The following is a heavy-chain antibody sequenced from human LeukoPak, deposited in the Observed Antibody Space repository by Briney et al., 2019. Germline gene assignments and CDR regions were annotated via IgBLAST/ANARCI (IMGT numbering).Heavy chain of an antibody. V-gene: IGHV3-23*01. Sequence: GGSLRLSCAASGFTFSSYAMSWVRQAPGKGLEWVSAISGSGGSTYYADSVKGRFTISRDNSKNTLYLQMDSLRAEDTAVYYCAKFLPTHIVVANYYFDYWGQGTLVTVSS. J-gene: IGHJ4*02. CDR3: AKFLPTHIVVANYYFDY. D-gene: IGHD2-21*01. CDR1: GFTFSSYA. CDR2: ISGSGGST.